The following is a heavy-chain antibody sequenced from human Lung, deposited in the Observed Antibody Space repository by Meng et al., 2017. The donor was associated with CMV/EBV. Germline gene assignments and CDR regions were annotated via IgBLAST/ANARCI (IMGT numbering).Heavy chain of an antibody. CDR3: ARVRKAVVSPNYCDY. J-gene: IGHJ4*02. CDR2: IKQDGSEK. Sequence: GESLKISCAASGFTFSSYWMSWVRQAPGKGLEWVANIKQDGSEKYYVDSVKGRFTISRDNAKNSLYLQMNSLRAEDTAVYYCARVRKAVVSPNYCDYWGQGTXVTVDS. CDR1: GFTFSSYW. D-gene: IGHD6-19*01. V-gene: IGHV3-7*01.